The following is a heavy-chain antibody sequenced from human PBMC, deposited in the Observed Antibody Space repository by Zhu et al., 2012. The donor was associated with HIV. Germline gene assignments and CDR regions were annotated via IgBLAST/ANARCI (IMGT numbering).Heavy chain of an antibody. J-gene: IGHJ4*01. D-gene: IGHD6-13*01. CDR3: ARHRFFKAATNKEVYYFDY. CDR1: GGSFSGYY. CDR2: ISHSGST. Sequence: QVQLKQWGAGLLKPSETLSLICAVYGGSFSGYYWSWIRQSPEKGLEWIGEISHSGSTNYNPSLKSRITMSVDASKNQFSLKLSSVTAADTAIYYCARHRFFKAATNKEVYYFDYWGPETWSPSPQ. V-gene: IGHV4-34*01.